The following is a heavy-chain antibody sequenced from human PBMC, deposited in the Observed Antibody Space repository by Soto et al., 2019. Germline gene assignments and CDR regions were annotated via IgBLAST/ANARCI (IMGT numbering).Heavy chain of an antibody. CDR3: ARDRFAYYYDSSGYFKTNYYYGMDV. Sequence: QVQLQESGPGLVKPSGTLSLTCAVSGGSISSSNWWSWVRQPPGKGLEWIGEIYHSGSTNYNPSLKSRVTISVDKSKNQFSLKLSSVTAADTAVYYCARDRFAYYYDSSGYFKTNYYYGMDVWGQGTTVTVSS. CDR2: IYHSGST. D-gene: IGHD3-22*01. CDR1: GGSISSSNW. V-gene: IGHV4-4*02. J-gene: IGHJ6*02.